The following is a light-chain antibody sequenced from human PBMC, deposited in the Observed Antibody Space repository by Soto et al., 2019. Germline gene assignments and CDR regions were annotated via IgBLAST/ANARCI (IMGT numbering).Light chain of an antibody. CDR2: EVN. CDR1: SSDVGGYNY. Sequence: QSALTQPPSASGCPGQSVAISSTGTSSDVGGYNYVSWYQQHPGKAPKLMIYEVNKRPSGVPDRFSGSKSGNTASLTVSGLQAEDEADYYCSSYAGSSNVFGTGTKVTVL. J-gene: IGLJ1*01. CDR3: SSYAGSSNV. V-gene: IGLV2-8*01.